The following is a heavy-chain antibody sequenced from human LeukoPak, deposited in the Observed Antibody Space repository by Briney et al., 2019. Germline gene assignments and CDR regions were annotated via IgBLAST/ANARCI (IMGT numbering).Heavy chain of an antibody. V-gene: IGHV3-23*01. D-gene: IGHD6-19*01. CDR1: GFTFSSYV. CDR2: ISGSGGST. CDR3: AKDDRRLDSSGWYTKYFDY. Sequence: GGSLRLSCAASGFTFSSYVMSWVRQAPGKGLEWVSAISGSGGSTYYADSVKGRFTISRDNSKNTLYLQMNSLRAEDTAVYYCAKDDRRLDSSGWYTKYFDYWGQGTLVTVSS. J-gene: IGHJ4*02.